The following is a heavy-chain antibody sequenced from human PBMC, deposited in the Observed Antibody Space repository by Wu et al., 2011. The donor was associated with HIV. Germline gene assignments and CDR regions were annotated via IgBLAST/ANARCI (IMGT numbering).Heavy chain of an antibody. CDR1: GATFSSYA. CDR2: IIPIFGTA. CDR3: VRDLGGNEEY. D-gene: IGHD4-23*01. V-gene: IGHV1-69*14. J-gene: IGHJ4*02. Sequence: QVQLVQSGAEVKKPGSSVKVSCKASGATFSSYAISWVRQAPGQGLEWMGRIIPIFGTANYAQKFQGRVTITADKSTMTAYLELSGLTSEDTAVYYCVRDLGGNEEYWGQGTLVTVSS.